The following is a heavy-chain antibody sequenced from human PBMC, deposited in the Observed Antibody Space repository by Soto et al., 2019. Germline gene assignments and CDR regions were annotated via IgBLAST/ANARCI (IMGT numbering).Heavy chain of an antibody. V-gene: IGHV3-15*01. CDR2: IKSKTDGGTT. Sequence: GGSLRLSCAASGFTFSNAWMSWVRQAPGKGLEWVGRIKSKTDGGTTDYAAPVKGRFPISRDDSKNTLYLQMNSLNTEDPAVYYCTTAGGPYSGSYFSFDYWGQGTLVTVSS. D-gene: IGHD1-26*01. J-gene: IGHJ4*02. CDR3: TTAGGPYSGSYFSFDY. CDR1: GFTFSNAW.